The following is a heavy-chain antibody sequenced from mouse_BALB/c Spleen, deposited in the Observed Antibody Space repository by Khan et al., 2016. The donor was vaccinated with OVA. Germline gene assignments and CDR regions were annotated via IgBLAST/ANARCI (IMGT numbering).Heavy chain of an antibody. CDR2: IYYSGTV. CDR1: GISITSGNYR. CDR3: ARDYGSLYWFFDV. D-gene: IGHD1-1*01. J-gene: IGHJ1*01. Sequence: EVQLVESGPGLVKPSQTVSPTCTVTGISITSGNYRWSWIRQFPGNKLEWIGNIYYSGTVTYNPSLTSRTTITRDTSKNQFFLEMNSLTAEDTATYYCARDYGSLYWFFDVWGAGTTVTVSS. V-gene: IGHV3-5*02.